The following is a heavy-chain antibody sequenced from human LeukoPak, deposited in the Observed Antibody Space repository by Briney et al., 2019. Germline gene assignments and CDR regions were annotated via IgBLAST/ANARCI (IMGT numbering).Heavy chain of an antibody. CDR2: IYYTGRT. CDR1: GGSISSHY. J-gene: IGHJ4*02. V-gene: IGHV4-59*05. CDR3: ARASIQLLVDY. D-gene: IGHD5-18*01. Sequence: SETLSLTCTVSGGSISSHYWSWIRQPPGKGLEWIGSIYYTGRTFYNPSLKSRITISLDTSKDHFSLKLSSVTAADTAVYYSARASIQLLVDYWGQGTLATVSS.